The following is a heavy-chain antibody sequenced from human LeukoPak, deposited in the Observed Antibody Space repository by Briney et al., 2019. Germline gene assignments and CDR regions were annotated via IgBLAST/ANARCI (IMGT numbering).Heavy chain of an antibody. Sequence: PGGSPRLSCAASGFTFSSYSMNWVRQAPGKGLEWVSSISSSSSYIYYADSVKGRFTISRDNAKNSLYLQMNSLRAEDTAVYYCARSLPWSSTGFDPWGQGTLVTVSS. CDR2: ISSSSSYI. D-gene: IGHD2-8*02. CDR3: ARSLPWSSTGFDP. J-gene: IGHJ5*02. V-gene: IGHV3-21*01. CDR1: GFTFSSYS.